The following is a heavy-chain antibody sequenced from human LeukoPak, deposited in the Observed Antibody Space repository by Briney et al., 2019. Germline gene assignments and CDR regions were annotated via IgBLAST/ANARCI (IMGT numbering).Heavy chain of an antibody. CDR3: ATTPDDYYDSSGYHFDY. Sequence: SCKASGYTFSSYAMHWVRQAPGKGLEWVAVISYDGSNKYYADSVKGRFTISRDNSKNTLYLQMNSLRAEDTAVYYCATTPDDYYDSSGYHFDYWGQGTLVTVSS. V-gene: IGHV3-30-3*01. CDR2: ISYDGSNK. CDR1: GYTFSSYA. J-gene: IGHJ4*02. D-gene: IGHD3-22*01.